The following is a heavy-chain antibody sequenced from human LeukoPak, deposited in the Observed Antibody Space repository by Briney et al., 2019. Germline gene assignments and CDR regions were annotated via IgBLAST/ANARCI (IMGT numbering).Heavy chain of an antibody. CDR2: IKQDGSET. J-gene: IGHJ4*02. V-gene: IGHV3-7*01. D-gene: IGHD2-15*01. CDR3: ARGRWTPDY. Sequence: GGSLRLSCEVSGFTSSTSWMSWVRKAPGKGLEWVAKIKQDGSETQYVDSVKGRFTISRDNAKNSLNLQMSRLRAEDTAVYHCARGRWTPDYWGPGTLVTVSS. CDR1: GFTSSTSW.